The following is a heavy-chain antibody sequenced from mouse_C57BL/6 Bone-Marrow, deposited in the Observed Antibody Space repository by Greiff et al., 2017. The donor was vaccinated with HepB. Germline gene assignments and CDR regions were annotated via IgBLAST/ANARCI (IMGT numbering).Heavy chain of an antibody. J-gene: IGHJ1*03. Sequence: QVQLKQSGPGLVQPSQSLSITCTVSGFSLTSYGVHWVRQPPGKGLEWLGVIWSGGSTDYNAAFISRLSISKDNSKSQVFFKMNSLQADDTAIYYCAKECSYYYGSSRHWYFDVWGTGTTVTVSS. CDR1: GFSLTSYG. CDR3: AKECSYYYGSSRHWYFDV. D-gene: IGHD1-1*01. V-gene: IGHV2-4*01. CDR2: IWSGGST.